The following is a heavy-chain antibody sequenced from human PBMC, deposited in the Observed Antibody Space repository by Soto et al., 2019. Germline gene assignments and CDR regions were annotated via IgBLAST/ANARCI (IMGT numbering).Heavy chain of an antibody. V-gene: IGHV1-18*01. CDR3: ARVVYYDSSGYYRTFDY. Sequence: ASVKVSCQASGYTFTSYGISWVLQAPGQGLEWMGWISAYNGNTNYAQKLQGRVTMTTDTSTSTAYMELRSLRSDDTAVYYCARVVYYDSSGYYRTFDYWGQGTLVTVSS. CDR2: ISAYNGNT. J-gene: IGHJ4*02. CDR1: GYTFTSYG. D-gene: IGHD3-22*01.